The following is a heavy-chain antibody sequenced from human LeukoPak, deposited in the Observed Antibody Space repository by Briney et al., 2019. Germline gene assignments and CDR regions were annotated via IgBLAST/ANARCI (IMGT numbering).Heavy chain of an antibody. CDR1: GFTFSSYG. CDR2: IRYDGSNK. CDR3: ANSVDSSGYYYEGGFDY. D-gene: IGHD3-22*01. J-gene: IGHJ4*02. V-gene: IGHV3-30*02. Sequence: PGGSLRLSCAASGFTFSSYGMHWVRQAPGKGLEWVAFIRYDGSNKYYADSVKGRFTISRDNSKNTLYLQMNSLRAEDTAAYYCANSVDSSGYYYEGGFDYWGQGTLVTVSS.